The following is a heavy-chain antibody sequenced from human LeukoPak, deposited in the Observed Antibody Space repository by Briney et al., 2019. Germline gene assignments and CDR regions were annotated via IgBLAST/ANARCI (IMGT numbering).Heavy chain of an antibody. D-gene: IGHD2-2*01. J-gene: IGHJ4*02. V-gene: IGHV3-30*18. CDR1: GFTFSSYG. CDR2: ISYDGSNK. Sequence: PGGSLRLSCAASGFTFSSYGMHWVRQAPGKGLEWVAVISYDGSNKYYADSVKGRFTISRDNSKNTLYLQMNSLRAEDTAVYYCAKIPYCSSTSCYDDWDYWGQGTLVTVSS. CDR3: AKIPYCSSTSCYDDWDY.